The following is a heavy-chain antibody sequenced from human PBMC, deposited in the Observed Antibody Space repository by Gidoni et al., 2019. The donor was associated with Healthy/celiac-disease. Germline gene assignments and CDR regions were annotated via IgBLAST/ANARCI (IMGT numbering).Heavy chain of an antibody. V-gene: IGHV4-30-4*01. CDR2: SYYSGST. D-gene: IGHD3-16*01. J-gene: IGHJ3*02. CDR1: GGSISSGDYY. CDR3: ARELLDYGAFDI. Sequence: QVQLQESGPGLVKPSQTLSPTCTVSGGSISSGDYYWSWIRQPPGKGLEWIGYSYYSGSTYYNPSLKSRVTISVETSKNQFSLKLSSVTAADTAVYYCARELLDYGAFDIWGQGTMVTVSS.